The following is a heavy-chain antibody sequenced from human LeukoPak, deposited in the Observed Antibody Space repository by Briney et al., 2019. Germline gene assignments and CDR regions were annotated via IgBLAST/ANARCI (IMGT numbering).Heavy chain of an antibody. CDR2: ISPDGSIT. CDR3: ATTSIAAAVPGCFDY. Sequence: GGSLRLSCAASGFTFGTHWMHWVRQAPGRGLVWVSRISPDGSITTYADSVKGRFTVSRDNAKNSLYLQMNSLRAEDTAVYYCATTSIAAAVPGCFDYWGQGTLVTVFS. D-gene: IGHD6-13*01. J-gene: IGHJ4*02. CDR1: GFTFGTHW. V-gene: IGHV3-74*01.